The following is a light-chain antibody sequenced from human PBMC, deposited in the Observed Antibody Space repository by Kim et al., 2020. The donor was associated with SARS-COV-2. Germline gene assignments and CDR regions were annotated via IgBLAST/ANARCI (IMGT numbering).Light chain of an antibody. CDR3: QTWGTGAWV. CDR2: LNSDGSH. Sequence: SVKLTCTLSSGHSSYAIAWHQQQPEKGPRYLMKLNSDGSHSKGDGIPDRFSGSSSGAERYLTISSLQSEDEADYYCQTWGTGAWVFGGGTKLTVL. J-gene: IGLJ3*02. CDR1: SGHSSYA. V-gene: IGLV4-69*01.